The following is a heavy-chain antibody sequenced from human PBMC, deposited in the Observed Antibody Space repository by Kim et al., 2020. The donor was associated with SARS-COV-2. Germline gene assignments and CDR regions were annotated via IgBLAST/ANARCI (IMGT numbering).Heavy chain of an antibody. CDR1: GFTFSSYS. V-gene: IGHV3-21*01. D-gene: IGHD3-10*01. J-gene: IGHJ4*02. CDR2: ISSSSSYI. CDR3: AKESSGSKSY. Sequence: GGSLRLSCAASGFTFSSYSMNWVRQAPGKGLEWVSSISSSSSYIYYADSVKGRFTISRDNAKNSLYLQMNSLRAEDTAVYYCAKESSGSKSYWGQGTLVTVSS.